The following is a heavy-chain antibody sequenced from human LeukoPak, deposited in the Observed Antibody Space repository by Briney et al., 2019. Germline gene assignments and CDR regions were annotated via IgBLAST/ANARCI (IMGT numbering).Heavy chain of an antibody. CDR3: ARGDSSSWYGLDY. CDR1: GYTFTGYY. Sequence: ASVTVSCTASGYTFTGYYMHWVRQAPGQGLEWMGWINPNSGGTNYAQKFQGRVTMTRDTSISTAYMELSRLRSDDTAVYYCARGDSSSWYGLDYWGQGTLVTVSS. V-gene: IGHV1-2*02. D-gene: IGHD6-13*01. J-gene: IGHJ4*02. CDR2: INPNSGGT.